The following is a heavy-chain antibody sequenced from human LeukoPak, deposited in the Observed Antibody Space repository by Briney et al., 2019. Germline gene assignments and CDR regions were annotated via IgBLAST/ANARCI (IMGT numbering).Heavy chain of an antibody. D-gene: IGHD5-18*01. CDR1: GGSFSGYY. Sequence: SETLSLTCAVYGGSFSGYYWSWIRQPPGKGLEWIGEINHSGSTNYNPPLKSRVTISVDTSKNQFSLKLSSVTAADTAVYYCARDGVNVDTAMDNWFDPWGQGTLVTVSS. V-gene: IGHV4-34*01. J-gene: IGHJ5*02. CDR2: INHSGST. CDR3: ARDGVNVDTAMDNWFDP.